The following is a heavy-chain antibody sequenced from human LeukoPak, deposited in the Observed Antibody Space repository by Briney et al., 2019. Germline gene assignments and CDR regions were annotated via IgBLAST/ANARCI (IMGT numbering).Heavy chain of an antibody. V-gene: IGHV3-33*08. CDR1: GFSFSSYW. CDR2: IWYDGSNK. J-gene: IGHJ6*02. CDR3: ARVEMAPQTAPYYYYGMDV. Sequence: PGGSLRLSCAASGFSFSSYWMVWVRQAPGKGLEWVAVIWYDGSNKYYADSVKGRFTISRDNSKNTLYLQMNSLRAEDTAVYYCARVEMAPQTAPYYYYGMDVWGQGTTVTVSS. D-gene: IGHD5-24*01.